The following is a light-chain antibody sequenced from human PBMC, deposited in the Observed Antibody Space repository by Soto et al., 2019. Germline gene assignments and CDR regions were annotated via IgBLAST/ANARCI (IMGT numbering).Light chain of an antibody. Sequence: EIRVTQSLYTLSPPLHERVNPTLRASQSISVRLAWYQQKAGKAPNLLIYKASRLESGVPSRFSGSGSETEFTLTISGLQPGDSATYYCQQYNSYSPRFGQGTKVDIK. J-gene: IGKJ1*01. CDR3: QQYNSYSPR. CDR1: QSISVR. V-gene: IGKV1-5*03. CDR2: KAS.